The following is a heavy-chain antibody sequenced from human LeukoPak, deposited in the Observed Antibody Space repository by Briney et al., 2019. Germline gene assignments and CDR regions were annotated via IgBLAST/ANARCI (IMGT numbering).Heavy chain of an antibody. CDR1: GGTFSSYT. J-gene: IGHJ4*02. CDR2: IIPILGIA. Sequence: ASVKVSCKASGGTFSSYTISWVRQAPGQGLEWMGRIIPILGIANYAQKFQGRVTITADKSTSTAYMELSSLRSEDTAVYYCAGDRGSGSKPFDYWGQGTLVTVSS. D-gene: IGHD1-26*01. CDR3: AGDRGSGSKPFDY. V-gene: IGHV1-69*04.